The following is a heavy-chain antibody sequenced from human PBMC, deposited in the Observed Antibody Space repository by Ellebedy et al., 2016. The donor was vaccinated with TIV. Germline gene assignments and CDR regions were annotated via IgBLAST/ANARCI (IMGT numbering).Heavy chain of an antibody. J-gene: IGHJ4*02. CDR3: ARDWPGTRRHYFDY. V-gene: IGHV1-69*13. D-gene: IGHD2-2*01. CDR2: IIPMFGTA. Sequence: SVKVSCXASGINFRSYKYPISWVRQAPGQGLEWMGGIIPMFGTANYGQKFQGRVTITADESTSTAYMELSSLRSEDTAVYYCARDWPGTRRHYFDYWGQGTLVTVSS. CDR1: GINFRSYKYP.